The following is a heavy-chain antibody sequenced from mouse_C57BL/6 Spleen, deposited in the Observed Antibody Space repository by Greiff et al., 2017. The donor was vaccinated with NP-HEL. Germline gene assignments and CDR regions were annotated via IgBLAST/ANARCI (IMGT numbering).Heavy chain of an antibody. V-gene: IGHV1-52*01. Sequence: QVQLQQPGAELVRPGSSVKLSCKASGYTFTSYWMHWVKQRPIQGLEWIGNIDPSDSETHYNQKFKDKATLTVDKSSSTAYMQLSSLTSEDAAVYYGAKGSTGTGWYFDVWGTGTTVTVSS. CDR2: IDPSDSET. CDR3: AKGSTGTGWYFDV. D-gene: IGHD4-1*02. CDR1: GYTFTSYW. J-gene: IGHJ1*03.